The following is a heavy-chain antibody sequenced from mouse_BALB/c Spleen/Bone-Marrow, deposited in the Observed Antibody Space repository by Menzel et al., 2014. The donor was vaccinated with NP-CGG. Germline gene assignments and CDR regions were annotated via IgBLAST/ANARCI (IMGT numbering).Heavy chain of an antibody. D-gene: IGHD2-4*01. CDR1: GYSITSDYA. V-gene: IGHV3-2*02. CDR2: ISYSGST. J-gene: IGHJ4*01. Sequence: VQLQQSGPGLVKPSQSLSLTCTVTGYSITSDYAWNWIRQFPGNKLEWMGYISYSGSTSYNPSLKSRISITRDISKNQFFLQLNSVTTEDTATYYCAGYYDYRYYAMDYWGQGTSVTVSS. CDR3: AGYYDYRYYAMDY.